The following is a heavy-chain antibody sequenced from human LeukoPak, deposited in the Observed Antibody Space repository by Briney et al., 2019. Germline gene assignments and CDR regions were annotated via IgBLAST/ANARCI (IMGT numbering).Heavy chain of an antibody. D-gene: IGHD7-27*01. Sequence: ASLKVSCEASGYTFTSYDIHWVRQAPGQGLEWMGWMNPNSGNTGYAQKFQGRVTMTRNTSISTAYMELSSLRSEDTAVYYCARELHRNWGSPFDIWGQGTLGTVSS. CDR3: ARELHRNWGSPFDI. J-gene: IGHJ3*02. CDR2: MNPNSGNT. V-gene: IGHV1-8*01. CDR1: GYTFTSYD.